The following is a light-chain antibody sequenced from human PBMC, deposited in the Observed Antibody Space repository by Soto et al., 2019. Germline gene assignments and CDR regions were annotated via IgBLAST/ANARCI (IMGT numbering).Light chain of an antibody. CDR1: QSVSSSY. CDR2: GAS. V-gene: IGKV3-20*01. Sequence: EIVLTQSPGTLSLSPGERATLSCRASQSVSSSYLAWYQQKLGQAPRLLIYGASSRATGIPDRFSGSGSGTDFTLTISRLEPEDFAMYYCQQYGSSPATFGGGTKVDIK. J-gene: IGKJ4*01. CDR3: QQYGSSPAT.